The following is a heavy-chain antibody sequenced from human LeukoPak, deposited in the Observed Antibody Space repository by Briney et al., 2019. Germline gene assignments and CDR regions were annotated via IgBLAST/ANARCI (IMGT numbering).Heavy chain of an antibody. Sequence: PGGSLRLSCAASGXTFSSYAMSWVRQAPGKGLEWVSSISASGGSTYYADSVKGRFTISRGNSKNTLHLQMNSLRAGDTAVYYCPRGSSGPDYWGQGTLVTVSS. CDR1: GXTFSSYA. D-gene: IGHD6-19*01. CDR3: PRGSSGPDY. J-gene: IGHJ4*02. V-gene: IGHV3-23*01. CDR2: ISASGGST.